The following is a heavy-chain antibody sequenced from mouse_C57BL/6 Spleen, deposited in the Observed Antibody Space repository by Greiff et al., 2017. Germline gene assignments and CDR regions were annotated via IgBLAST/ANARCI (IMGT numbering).Heavy chain of an antibody. J-gene: IGHJ1*03. V-gene: IGHV1-18*01. CDR3: ARARITTVVHWYFDV. CDR1: GYTFTDYN. D-gene: IGHD1-1*01. CDR2: ITPNNGGT. Sequence: VQLQQSGPELVKPGASVKIPCKASGYTFTDYNMDWVQQTPGKSLEWIGDITPNNGGTIYNKNFKGKATLTVDKTSRTAYMELRSLTSEDTAVYYCARARITTVVHWYFDVWGTGTTVTVSS.